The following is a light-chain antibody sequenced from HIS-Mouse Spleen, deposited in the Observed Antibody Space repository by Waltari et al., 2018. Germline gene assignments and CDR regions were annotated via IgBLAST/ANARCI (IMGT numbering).Light chain of an antibody. CDR2: EGS. CDR1: SSDVGSYTL. V-gene: IGLV2-23*01. J-gene: IGLJ3*02. Sequence: SALTQPASVSGSPGQSITISCTGTSSDVGSYTLVPWYQQHPGKAPKLMIYEGSKRPSGVSNRFSGSKSGNTASLTISGLQAEDEADYYCCSYAGSSTWVFGGGTKLTVL. CDR3: CSYAGSSTWV.